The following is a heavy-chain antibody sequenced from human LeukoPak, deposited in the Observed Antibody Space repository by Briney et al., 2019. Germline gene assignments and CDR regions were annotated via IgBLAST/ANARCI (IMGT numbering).Heavy chain of an antibody. Sequence: GGSPRLSCAASGIIFSDLAMNWVRQAPGKGLEWLSRISGSGDNTYYADSVRGRFTISRDNSKNTLYLQMNSLRAEDTAVYYCARVRYGDCFDYWGQGTLVTVSS. CDR3: ARVRYGDCFDY. V-gene: IGHV3-23*01. CDR1: GIIFSDLA. CDR2: ISGSGDNT. D-gene: IGHD4-17*01. J-gene: IGHJ4*02.